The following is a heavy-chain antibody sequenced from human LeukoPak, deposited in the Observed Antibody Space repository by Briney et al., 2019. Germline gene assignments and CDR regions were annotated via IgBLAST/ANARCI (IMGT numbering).Heavy chain of an antibody. D-gene: IGHD2-2*01. Sequence: PSQTLSLTCTVSGGSISSGDYYWNWIRQPPGKGLEWIGYIYYSGSTYYNPSLKSRVTISVDKSKNQFPPKLSSVTAADTAVYYCARYTVVPVFDYWGQGTLVTLSS. CDR2: IYYSGST. J-gene: IGHJ4*02. V-gene: IGHV4-30-4*08. CDR1: GGSISSGDYY. CDR3: ARYTVVPVFDY.